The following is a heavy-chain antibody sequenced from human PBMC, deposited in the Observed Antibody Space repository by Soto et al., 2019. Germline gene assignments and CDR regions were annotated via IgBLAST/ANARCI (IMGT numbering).Heavy chain of an antibody. D-gene: IGHD3-16*01. CDR3: ARDYVEMATYYYYGMDV. J-gene: IGHJ6*02. CDR1: GFTFSSYA. Sequence: QVQLVESGGGVVQPGRSLRLSCAASGFTFSSYAMHWVRQAPGKGLEWVAVISYDGSNKYYADSVKGRFTISRDNSKNXXYLQMNSLRAEDTAVYYCARDYVEMATYYYYGMDVWGQGTTVTVSS. CDR2: ISYDGSNK. V-gene: IGHV3-30-3*01.